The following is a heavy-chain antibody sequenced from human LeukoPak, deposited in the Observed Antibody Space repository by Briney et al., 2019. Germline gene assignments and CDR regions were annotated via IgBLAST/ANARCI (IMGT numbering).Heavy chain of an antibody. D-gene: IGHD6-19*01. V-gene: IGHV5-51*01. CDR3: ARRLGSGWYGDAFGI. CDR2: IYPGDSDT. J-gene: IGHJ3*02. Sequence: GESLKISCKGSGYSFTSYWIGWVRQMPGKGLEWMEIIYPGDSDTRYSPSSQGQVTISADKSISTAYLQWSSLKASDTAMYYCARRLGSGWYGDAFGIWGQGTMVTVSS. CDR1: GYSFTSYW.